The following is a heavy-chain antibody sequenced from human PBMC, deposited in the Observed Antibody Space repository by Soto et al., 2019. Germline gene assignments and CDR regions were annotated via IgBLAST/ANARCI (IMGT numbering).Heavy chain of an antibody. CDR1: GFTFSSYA. Sequence: GGSLRLSCAASGFTFSSYAMSWVRQAPGKGLEWVSAISGSGGSTYYADSVKGRFTISRDNSKNTLYLQMNSLRAEDTAVYYCAKDGWSRVVVTASADYWGQGTLVTVSS. CDR2: ISGSGGST. D-gene: IGHD2-21*02. V-gene: IGHV3-23*01. J-gene: IGHJ4*02. CDR3: AKDGWSRVVVTASADY.